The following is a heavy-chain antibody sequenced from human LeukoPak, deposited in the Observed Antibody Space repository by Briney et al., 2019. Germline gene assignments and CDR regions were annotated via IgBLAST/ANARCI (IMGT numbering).Heavy chain of an antibody. CDR1: GYSFTSYW. V-gene: IGHV5-51*01. CDR3: ARQGIAVAATGSCSDP. Sequence: GESLKTPSKGSGYSFTSYWIDWVRQMPGKRLKGMGIIYPGYSDTRYSPSFQGKVTISADKSISTAYLQWSTLKASDTALYYCARQGIAVAATGSCSDPWAKGTLVPASS. D-gene: IGHD6-19*01. J-gene: IGHJ5*02. CDR2: IYPGYSDT.